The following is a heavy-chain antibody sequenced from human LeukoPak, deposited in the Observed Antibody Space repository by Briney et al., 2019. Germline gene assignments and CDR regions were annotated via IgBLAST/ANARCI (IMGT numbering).Heavy chain of an antibody. CDR3: ARVGAVGGVFRAFDI. D-gene: IGHD3-16*01. CDR2: FYGGGST. Sequence: GGSLRLSCAASGFTFSSYWMHWVRQAPGKGLVWVSGFYGGGSTDYADSVKGRFTISRDNSKNTLYLQMNSLRAEDTAVYYCARVGAVGGVFRAFDIWGQGTMVTVSS. CDR1: GFTFSSYW. V-gene: IGHV3-66*01. J-gene: IGHJ3*02.